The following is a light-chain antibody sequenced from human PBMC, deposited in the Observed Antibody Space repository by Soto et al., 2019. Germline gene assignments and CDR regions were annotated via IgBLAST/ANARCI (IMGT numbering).Light chain of an antibody. J-gene: IGKJ5*01. CDR3: QQRSNWPPVIT. CDR1: QSFSTY. V-gene: IGKV3-11*01. Sequence: ESVWTQSPATLSLSPGERVTLSCRASQSFSTYLAWYQQKPGQAPRLLIYDASKRATGIPARFSGRGSGTEFTLTISCLEPEDFAVYYCQQRSNWPPVITFGQGTRLEIK. CDR2: DAS.